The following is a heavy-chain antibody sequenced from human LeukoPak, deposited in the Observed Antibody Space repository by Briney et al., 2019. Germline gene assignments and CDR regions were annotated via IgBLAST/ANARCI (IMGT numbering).Heavy chain of an antibody. CDR2: INPNSGGT. D-gene: IGHD4-17*01. J-gene: IGHJ4*02. Sequence: ASVKVSCKASGYTFTGYYIHWVRQAPGQGLEWMGRINPNSGGTDYAQKFQGRVTMTRDTSISTAYMELSRLRSDDTAVYYCARDGNYGDYYYWGQGTLVTVSS. V-gene: IGHV1-2*06. CDR1: GYTFTGYY. CDR3: ARDGNYGDYYY.